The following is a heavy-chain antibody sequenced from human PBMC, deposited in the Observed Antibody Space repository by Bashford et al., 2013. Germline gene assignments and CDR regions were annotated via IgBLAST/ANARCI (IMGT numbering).Heavy chain of an antibody. CDR2: IYYSGST. J-gene: IGHJ1*01. CDR1: GGSISSGGYY. V-gene: IGHV4-30-4*01. Sequence: SETLSLTCAVSGGSISSGGYYWSWIRQPPGKGLEWIGYIYYSGSTYYNPSLKSRVTISVDTSKNQFSLKLSSVTAADTAVYYCARAFRLLRYFQHWGQGTLVTVSS. D-gene: IGHD1-26*01. CDR3: ARAFRLLRYFQH.